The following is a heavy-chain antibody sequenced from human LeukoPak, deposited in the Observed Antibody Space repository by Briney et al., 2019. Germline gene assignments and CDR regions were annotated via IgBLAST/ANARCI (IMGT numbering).Heavy chain of an antibody. V-gene: IGHV3-66*01. D-gene: IGHD3-22*01. Sequence: GGSLRLSCAASGFIVSSNYMSWVRQAPGKGLEWVSVIYSGGSTYYADSVKGRFTISRDNSKNTLYLQMNSLRAEDTAVYYCARDYYDSSGYSKPGDYWGQGTLVTVSS. CDR2: IYSGGST. CDR3: ARDYYDSSGYSKPGDY. J-gene: IGHJ4*02. CDR1: GFIVSSNY.